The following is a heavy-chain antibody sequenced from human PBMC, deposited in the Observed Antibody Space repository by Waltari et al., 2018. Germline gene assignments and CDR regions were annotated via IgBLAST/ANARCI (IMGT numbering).Heavy chain of an antibody. Sequence: EVQLVESGGGLVQPGGSLRLSCAASGFSFSSYWMTWVRQAPGKGLEWVASINEDGSEKQYVDSVKGRFTISRDNAKNSLYLQMNSLRPEDTALYFCVRIASHSGDYWGQGTLVTVSS. V-gene: IGHV3-7*01. CDR1: GFSFSSYW. CDR2: INEDGSEK. J-gene: IGHJ4*02. D-gene: IGHD2-21*01. CDR3: VRIASHSGDY.